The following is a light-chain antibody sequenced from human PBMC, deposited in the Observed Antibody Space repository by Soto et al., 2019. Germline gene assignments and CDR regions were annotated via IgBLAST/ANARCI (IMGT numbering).Light chain of an antibody. CDR3: QQYDTYSRT. Sequence: DIQMTQSASTLSASVRDRVTISCLASQSISNWLAWYQQKPGKAPKLLMSDASSLERGVPSRFSGSGSGTEFTLTISSLQPDDFATYYCQQYDTYSRTFGQGTKV. CDR2: DAS. CDR1: QSISNW. V-gene: IGKV1-5*01. J-gene: IGKJ1*01.